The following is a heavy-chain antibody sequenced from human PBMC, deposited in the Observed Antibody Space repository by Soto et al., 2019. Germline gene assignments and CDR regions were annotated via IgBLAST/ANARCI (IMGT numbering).Heavy chain of an antibody. CDR2: IYYSGST. CDR1: GGSISSSSYY. D-gene: IGHD3-22*01. V-gene: IGHV4-39*01. Sequence: SETLSLTCTVSGGSISSSSYYWGWIRQPPGKGLEWIGSIYYSGSTYYNPSLKSRVTISVDTSKNQFSLKLSSVTAADTAVYFCARHVVIITLPSYQRLAYRGQRTPVPVSS. J-gene: IGHJ4*02. CDR3: ARHVVIITLPSYQRLAY.